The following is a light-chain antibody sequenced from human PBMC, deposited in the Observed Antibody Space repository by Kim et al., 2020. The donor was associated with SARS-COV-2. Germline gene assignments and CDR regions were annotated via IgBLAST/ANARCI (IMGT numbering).Light chain of an antibody. Sequence: SYELTQPPSVSVAPGKTARITCGGNNIGSKSVHWFQQKPGQAPVLVISHDSDRPSGIPERFSGSNSGNTATLTISRVEAGDEADYYCQVWDSSSDHRVFGGGTQLTVL. CDR3: QVWDSSSDHRV. V-gene: IGLV3-21*04. J-gene: IGLJ2*01. CDR2: HDS. CDR1: NIGSKS.